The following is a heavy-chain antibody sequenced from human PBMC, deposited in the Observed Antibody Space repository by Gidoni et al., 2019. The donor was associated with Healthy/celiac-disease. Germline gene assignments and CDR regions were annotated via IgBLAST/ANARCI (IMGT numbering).Heavy chain of an antibody. CDR3: ARVGYDFFAGNNWFDP. CDR2: SNPNSGGI. CDR1: GYTFTGHY. J-gene: IGHJ5*02. V-gene: IGHV1-2*02. D-gene: IGHD3-3*01. Sequence: QVQLVQSGAEATKPGASVKVSCKASGYTFTGHYMPWGRQDPGQGLEWMGWSNPNSGGINYAQKFPGRVTMTRDTSISTAYRELSRLRSDDTDVYYCARVGYDFFAGNNWFDPWGQGTLVTVSS.